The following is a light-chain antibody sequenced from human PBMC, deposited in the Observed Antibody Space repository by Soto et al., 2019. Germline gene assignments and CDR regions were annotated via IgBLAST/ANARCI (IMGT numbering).Light chain of an antibody. CDR2: AAS. Sequence: IQMTQSPSSLSASVGDRVTITCRASQSISNFLNWYQQKPGIAPKLLIYAASNLQSGVPSRFSGSGSGADFTLTISSLQPEDFATYYCQQSYSMPWTFGQGTRVEIK. CDR3: QQSYSMPWT. V-gene: IGKV1-39*01. CDR1: QSISNF. J-gene: IGKJ1*01.